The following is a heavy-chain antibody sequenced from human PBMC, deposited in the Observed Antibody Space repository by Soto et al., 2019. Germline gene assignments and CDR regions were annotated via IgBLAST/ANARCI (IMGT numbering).Heavy chain of an antibody. CDR2: IGTAGDT. D-gene: IGHD2-21*01. Sequence: EVQLVESGGGLVQPGGSLRLSCAASGFTFSNYEMHWVRRVTGKGLEWVSGIGTAGDTKYVGSVKGRFTISRDNAKNSLYLQMNSLRAEDTAVYYCAGRRQVINDYYGLADWGQGTRVIVSS. J-gene: IGHJ6*02. V-gene: IGHV3-13*01. CDR3: AGRRQVINDYYGLAD. CDR1: GFTFSNYE.